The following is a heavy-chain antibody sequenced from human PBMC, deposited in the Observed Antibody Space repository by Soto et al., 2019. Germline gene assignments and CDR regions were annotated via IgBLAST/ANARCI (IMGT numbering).Heavy chain of an antibody. V-gene: IGHV1-24*01. CDR2: FDPEDGET. CDR1: GYTLTELS. CDR3: ARGWSMGGSYYFPYFDY. D-gene: IGHD1-26*01. J-gene: IGHJ4*02. Sequence: ASVKVSCKFAGYTLTELSMHWFRQAPVKGLEWMGGFDPEDGETIYAQKFQGRVTMTEDTSTDTAYMELSSLRSEDTAVYSCARGWSMGGSYYFPYFDYWGQGTLVTVS.